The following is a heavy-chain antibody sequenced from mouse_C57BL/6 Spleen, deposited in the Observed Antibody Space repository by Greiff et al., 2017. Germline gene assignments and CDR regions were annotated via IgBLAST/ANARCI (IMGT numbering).Heavy chain of an antibody. Sequence: QVQLQQPGAELVKPGASVKLSCKASGYTFTSYWMHWVKQRPGQGLEWIGMIHPNSGSTNYNEKFKSKATLTVDKSSSTAYMQLSSLTSEDSAVYYCARWLPYYYAMDDWGQGTSGTVSS. CDR3: ARWLPYYYAMDD. V-gene: IGHV1-64*01. CDR1: GYTFTSYW. J-gene: IGHJ4*01. CDR2: IHPNSGST. D-gene: IGHD2-2*01.